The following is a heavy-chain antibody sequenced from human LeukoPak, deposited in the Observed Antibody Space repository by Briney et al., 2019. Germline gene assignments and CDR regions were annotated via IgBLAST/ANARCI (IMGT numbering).Heavy chain of an antibody. V-gene: IGHV1-24*01. D-gene: IGHD3-9*01. CDR2: FDPEDGET. CDR1: GYTLTELS. CDR3: ATVGILTGYFYTVPRYYYYMDV. J-gene: IGHJ6*03. Sequence: ASVKVSFKVSGYTLTELSMHWVRQAPGKGLEWMGGFDPEDGETIYAQKFQGRVTITEDTSTDTAYMELSSLRSEDTAVYYCATVGILTGYFYTVPRYYYYMDVWGKGTTVTISS.